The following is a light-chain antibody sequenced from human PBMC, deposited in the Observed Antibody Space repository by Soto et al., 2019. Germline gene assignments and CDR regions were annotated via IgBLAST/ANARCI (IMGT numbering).Light chain of an antibody. CDR1: QSISSW. V-gene: IGKV1-5*01. J-gene: IGKJ2*01. CDR2: DAS. Sequence: DIQMTQSPSTLSASVGDRVTITCRASQSISSWLAWYQQKPGKAPKLLIYDASSLESGVPSMFSGSGSGTEFTITISSLQPDDFATYYCQQYNSYSTFGQGTKLEIK. CDR3: QQYNSYST.